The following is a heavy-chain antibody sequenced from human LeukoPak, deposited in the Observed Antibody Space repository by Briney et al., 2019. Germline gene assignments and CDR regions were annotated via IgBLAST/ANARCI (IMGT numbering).Heavy chain of an antibody. J-gene: IGHJ4*02. D-gene: IGHD2-15*01. CDR3: ARDPGYCSGGSCYPDRIDY. Sequence: PSETLSLTCAVYGGSFSGYYWSWIRQPPGKGLEWIGSIYYSGSTYYNPSLKSRVTISVDTSKNQFSLKLSSVTAADTAVYYCARDPGYCSGGSCYPDRIDYWGQGTLVTVSS. CDR1: GGSFSGYY. V-gene: IGHV4-34*01. CDR2: IYYSGST.